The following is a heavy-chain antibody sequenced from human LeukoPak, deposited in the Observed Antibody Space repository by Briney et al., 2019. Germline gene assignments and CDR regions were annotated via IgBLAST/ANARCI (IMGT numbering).Heavy chain of an antibody. Sequence: SETLSLTCTVSGGSISSYYWSWIRQPAGKGLEWIGRIYTSGSTNYNPSLKSRVTMSVDTSKNQFSLKLSSVTAADTAVYYCARAEFPLERGYFDWSRGDWFDPWGQGTLVTVSS. CDR1: GGSISSYY. J-gene: IGHJ5*02. CDR3: ARAEFPLERGYFDWSRGDWFDP. V-gene: IGHV4-4*07. D-gene: IGHD3-9*01. CDR2: IYTSGST.